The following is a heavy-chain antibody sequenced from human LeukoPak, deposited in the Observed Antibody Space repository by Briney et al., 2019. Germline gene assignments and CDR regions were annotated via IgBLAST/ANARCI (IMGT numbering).Heavy chain of an antibody. CDR3: ARGRYSNPYYFDY. D-gene: IGHD6-13*01. V-gene: IGHV1-24*01. Sequence: ASVKVSCKVSGYTLSDLSMHWVRQAPGKGLEWMGSFALEDGEKIYAQKFQGRVTMTEDTSTDTAYMELSSLRSEDTAVYYCARGRYSNPYYFDYWGQGTLVTASS. CDR1: GYTLSDLS. CDR2: FALEDGEK. J-gene: IGHJ4*02.